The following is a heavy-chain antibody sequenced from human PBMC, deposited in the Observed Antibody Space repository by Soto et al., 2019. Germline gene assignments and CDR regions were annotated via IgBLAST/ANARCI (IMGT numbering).Heavy chain of an antibody. CDR3: ARVAVAQYGSGSYYLPRYYYYGMDV. CDR2: ISYDGSNK. D-gene: IGHD3-10*01. Sequence: QTGGSLRLSCAASGFTFSSYAMHWVRQAPGKGLEWVAVISYDGSNKYYADSVKGRFTISRDNSKNTLYLQMNSLRAEDTAVYYCARVAVAQYGSGSYYLPRYYYYGMDVWGQGTTVTVSS. V-gene: IGHV3-30-3*01. J-gene: IGHJ6*02. CDR1: GFTFSSYA.